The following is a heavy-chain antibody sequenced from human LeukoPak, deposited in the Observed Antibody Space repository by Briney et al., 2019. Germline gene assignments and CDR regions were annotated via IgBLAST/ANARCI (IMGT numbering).Heavy chain of an antibody. D-gene: IGHD6-19*01. CDR2: INPSSGSI. V-gene: IGHV1-46*01. Sequence: PGASVKVSCKTSGYSFTSHYMHWVRQAPGQGLEWMGIINPSSGSITYAQKFLGRVTMTRDTSTSTIYMELSSLISEDTAVYYCARASEWLVRFDYWGQGTLVTVSS. CDR3: ARASEWLVRFDY. CDR1: GYSFTSHY. J-gene: IGHJ4*02.